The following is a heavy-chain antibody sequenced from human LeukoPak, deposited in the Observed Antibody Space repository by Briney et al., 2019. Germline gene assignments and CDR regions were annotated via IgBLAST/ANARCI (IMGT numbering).Heavy chain of an antibody. V-gene: IGHV3-48*04. D-gene: IGHD2-2*01. CDR2: ISSSSSTI. J-gene: IGHJ4*02. CDR3: ARDPSSTSFDY. CDR1: GFTFSSYS. Sequence: GGSLRLSCAASGFTFSSYSMNWVRQAPGKGLEWVSYISSSSSTIYYADSVKGRFTISRDNAKNSLYLQMNSLRAEDTAVYYCARDPSSTSFDYWGQGTLVTVSS.